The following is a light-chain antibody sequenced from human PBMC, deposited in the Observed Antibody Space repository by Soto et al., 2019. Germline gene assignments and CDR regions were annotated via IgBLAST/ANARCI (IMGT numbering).Light chain of an antibody. V-gene: IGKV1-39*01. Sequence: DIQMTQSPSSLSASVGDIVTISCRASQTISRNLNWYQEKPGKAPKLLIYAASNLQSGVPSRFSGSGSGTDFTLAISSLQPEDFATYYCQQSDSIPITFGQGTRLEIK. CDR3: QQSDSIPIT. J-gene: IGKJ5*01. CDR1: QTISRN. CDR2: AAS.